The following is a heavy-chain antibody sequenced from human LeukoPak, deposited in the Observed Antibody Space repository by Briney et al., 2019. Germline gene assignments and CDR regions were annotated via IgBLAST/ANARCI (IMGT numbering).Heavy chain of an antibody. D-gene: IGHD5-24*01. V-gene: IGHV1-69*01. Sequence: SVKVSCKASGGTFSSYAISWVRQAPGQGLEWMGGIIPIFGTANYAQKFQGRVTITADESTSTAYMELSSLRSEDTAVYYCASSNVEMATIRSRAFDYWGQGTLVTVSS. J-gene: IGHJ4*02. CDR2: IIPIFGTA. CDR3: ASSNVEMATIRSRAFDY. CDR1: GGTFSSYA.